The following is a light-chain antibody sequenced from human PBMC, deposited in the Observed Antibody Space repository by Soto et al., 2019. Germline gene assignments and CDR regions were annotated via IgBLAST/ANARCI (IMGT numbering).Light chain of an antibody. Sequence: EIVLTQSPGTLSLSPGERATLSCRASQTVSSSYLAWYQQKPGQAPRLLIYGASTRATGIPGRFSGSASGTDFTLTISRLEPEDFAVYYCQQRSNWPPYTFGQGTKLEIK. CDR1: QTVSSSY. V-gene: IGKV3D-20*02. CDR3: QQRSNWPPYT. J-gene: IGKJ2*01. CDR2: GAS.